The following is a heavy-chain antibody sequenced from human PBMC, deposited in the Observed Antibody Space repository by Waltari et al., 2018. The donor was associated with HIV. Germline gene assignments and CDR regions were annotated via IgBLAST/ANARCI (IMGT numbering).Heavy chain of an antibody. V-gene: IGHV3-23*01. D-gene: IGHD3-10*01. Sequence: EVQLLESGGTLVQPGGSLRLSCDGSGFTFNNFAMSWVRQAPRKGLDWVLSSSPTGEKTDLADYVKGLFTMSRDNSKNTMSLQLNSLRAEDTATYFCAKDLFPHTHEYFYDYKAMDVWGQGTTVTVSS. J-gene: IGHJ6*02. CDR2: SSPTGEKT. CDR3: AKDLFPHTHEYFYDYKAMDV. CDR1: GFTFNNFA.